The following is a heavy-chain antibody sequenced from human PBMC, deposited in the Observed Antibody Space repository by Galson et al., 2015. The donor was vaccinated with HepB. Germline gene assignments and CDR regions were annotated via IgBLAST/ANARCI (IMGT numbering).Heavy chain of an antibody. J-gene: IGHJ4*02. CDR2: INPSGGST. CDR1: GYTFTSYY. CDR3: VKARASGAFDY. D-gene: IGHD7-27*01. V-gene: IGHV1-46*01. Sequence: SVKVSCKASGYTFTSYYMHWVRQAPGQGLEWMGIINPSGGSTSYAQKFQGRVTMTRDTSTSTVYMELSSLRAEDTAVYYCVKARASGAFDYWGQGTLVTVSS.